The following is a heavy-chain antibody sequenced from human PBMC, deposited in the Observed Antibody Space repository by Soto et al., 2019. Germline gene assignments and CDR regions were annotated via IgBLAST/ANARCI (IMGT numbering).Heavy chain of an antibody. J-gene: IGHJ4*02. CDR3: ARNPPKMATDY. CDR1: GFTFSSYS. CDR2: ISSSSSYI. V-gene: IGHV3-21*01. Sequence: EVQLVESGGGLVKPGGSLRLSCAASGFTFSSYSMNWVRQAPGKGLEWVSSISSSSSYIYYADSVKGRFTISRDNAKNSLYLQMTSLRAEDTAVYYCARNPPKMATDYWGQGALVTVSS.